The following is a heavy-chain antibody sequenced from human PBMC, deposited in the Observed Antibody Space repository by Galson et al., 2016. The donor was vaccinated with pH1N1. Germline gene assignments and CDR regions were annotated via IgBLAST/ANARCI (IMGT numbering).Heavy chain of an antibody. V-gene: IGHV3-23*01. D-gene: IGHD1-7*01. J-gene: IGHJ4*02. CDR1: GFTFGDYA. CDR3: TKARVGNYYCDY. CDR2: ISTSSGTT. Sequence: SLRLSCAASGFTFGDYAMRWVRQAPGKGPESVSSISTSSGTTYYGDSVRGRFTISRDNSKNTVYPQRNNLRAEDTAIYYCTKARVGNYYCDYWGQGSLVTVSS.